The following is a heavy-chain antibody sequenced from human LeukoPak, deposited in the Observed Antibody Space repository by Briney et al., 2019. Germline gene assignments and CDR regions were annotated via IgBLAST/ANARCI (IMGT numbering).Heavy chain of an antibody. Sequence: SETLSLTCTVSGGSISSYYWSWIRQPPGKGLEWIGYIYYSGSTNYNPSLKSRVTISVDTSKNQFSLKLSSVTAADTAVYYCASSHVYYYMDVWGKGTTVTVSS. V-gene: IGHV4-59*01. CDR3: ASSHVYYYMDV. CDR2: IYYSGST. J-gene: IGHJ6*03. CDR1: GGSISSYY.